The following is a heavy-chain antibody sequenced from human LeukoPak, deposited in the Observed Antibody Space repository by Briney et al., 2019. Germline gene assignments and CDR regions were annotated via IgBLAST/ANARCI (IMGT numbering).Heavy chain of an antibody. CDR3: ASGLDRVYIG. V-gene: IGHV4-39*07. CDR2: INHSGST. D-gene: IGHD6-13*01. J-gene: IGHJ4*02. Sequence: SETLSLTCTVSGGSISSSSYYWSWIRQPPGKGLEWIGEINHSGSTNYNPSLKSRVTISVDTSKNQFSLKLSSVTAADTAVYYCASGLDRVYIGWGQGTLVTVSS. CDR1: GGSISSSSYY.